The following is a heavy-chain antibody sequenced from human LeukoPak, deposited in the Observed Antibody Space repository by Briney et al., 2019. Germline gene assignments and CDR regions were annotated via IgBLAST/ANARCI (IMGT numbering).Heavy chain of an antibody. CDR3: ARALGPRGYDILTGSQSYYYYMDV. Sequence: ASVKVSCKASGYTFTSYAMNWVRQAPGQGLEWMGWINTNTGNPTYAQGFTGRFVFSLDTSVSTAYLQISSLKAEDTAVYYCARALGPRGYDILTGSQSYYYYMDVWGKGTTVTVSS. J-gene: IGHJ6*03. D-gene: IGHD3-9*01. CDR1: GYTFTSYA. V-gene: IGHV7-4-1*02. CDR2: INTNTGNP.